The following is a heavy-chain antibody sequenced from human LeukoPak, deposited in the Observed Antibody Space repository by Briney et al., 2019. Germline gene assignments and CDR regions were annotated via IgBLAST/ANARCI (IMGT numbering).Heavy chain of an antibody. D-gene: IGHD6-19*01. CDR2: ISSSSSTI. V-gene: IGHV3-48*02. CDR1: GFTFSSYS. J-gene: IGHJ6*02. CDR3: ARDQVYSGYDGIAVAGTLHYYYYYGMDV. Sequence: GGPRLSCAASGFTFSSYSMNWVRQAPGKGLEWVSYISSSSSTIYCADSVKGRFTISRDNAKNSLYLQMNSLRDEDTAVYYCARDQVYSGYDGIAVAGTLHYYYYYGMDVWGQGTTVTVSS.